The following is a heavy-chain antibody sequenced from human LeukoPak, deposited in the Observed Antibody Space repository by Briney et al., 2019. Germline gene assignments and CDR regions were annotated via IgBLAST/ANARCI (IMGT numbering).Heavy chain of an antibody. D-gene: IGHD1-26*01. V-gene: IGHV4-61*08. CDR3: ARDQGGSSYRHAFDL. CDR1: GDSVNSDDYY. CDR2: VYYTGST. Sequence: PSETLSLTCTVSGDSVNSDDYYWSWLRQPPGTGLEWIGYVYYTGSTDYHSSLKSRVTISLDTSNNQFSLKLTSVTAADTAVYYCARDQGGSSYRHAFDLWGQGTMVTVSS. J-gene: IGHJ3*01.